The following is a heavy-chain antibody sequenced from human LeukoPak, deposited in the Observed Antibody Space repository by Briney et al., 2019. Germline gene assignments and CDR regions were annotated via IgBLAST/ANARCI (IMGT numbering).Heavy chain of an antibody. Sequence: NPGGSLRLSCAASGFTVTDYAMTWIRQSPGKGLEWVSAISGSGGSTYYADSVKGRFTISRDNSKNTLYLQMNSLRAEDTAVYYCAKYFPGYYYYMDVWGKGTTVTVSS. V-gene: IGHV3-23*01. CDR3: AKYFPGYYYYMDV. J-gene: IGHJ6*03. CDR2: ISGSGGST. D-gene: IGHD3-9*01. CDR1: GFTVTDYA.